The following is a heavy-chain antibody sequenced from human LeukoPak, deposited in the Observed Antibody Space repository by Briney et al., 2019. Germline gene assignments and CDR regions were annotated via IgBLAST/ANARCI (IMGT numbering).Heavy chain of an antibody. CDR3: ARGLEQPKKGYMDV. Sequence: PSETLSLTCAVYGGSFSGYYWSWIRQPPGKGLEWIGEINHSGSTNYNPSLKSRVTISVDTSKNQFSLKLSSVTAADTAVYYCARGLEQPKKGYMDVWGKGPTVTVSS. V-gene: IGHV4-34*01. J-gene: IGHJ6*03. CDR2: INHSGST. CDR1: GGSFSGYY.